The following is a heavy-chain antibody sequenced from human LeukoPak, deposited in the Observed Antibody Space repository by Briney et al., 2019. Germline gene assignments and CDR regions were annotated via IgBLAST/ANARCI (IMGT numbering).Heavy chain of an antibody. V-gene: IGHV3-30*04. D-gene: IGHD3-10*01. CDR2: ISYDGSNK. Sequence: PGRSLRFSCAASGFSFGTYAMHWVRQAPGKGLEWVALISYDGSNKYYADSVKGRFTISRDKSKNTLYLQMNSLRVEDTAVYYCAKPRGITMVRGVTRDAFDIWGQGTMVTVSS. J-gene: IGHJ3*02. CDR3: AKPRGITMVRGVTRDAFDI. CDR1: GFSFGTYA.